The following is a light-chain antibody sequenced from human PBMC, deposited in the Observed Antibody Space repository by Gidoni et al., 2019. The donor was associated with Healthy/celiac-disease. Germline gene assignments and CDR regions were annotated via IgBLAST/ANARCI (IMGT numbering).Light chain of an antibody. CDR3: QKYNSARWT. Sequence: DIPITQSPSSLSASVGDRVTITCRASQGISNYLAWYQQKPGKVPKLLIYAASTLQSGVPSRFSGSGSGTDFTLTISSLQPEDVATYYCQKYNSARWTFGQGTKVEIK. V-gene: IGKV1-27*01. J-gene: IGKJ1*01. CDR1: QGISNY. CDR2: AAS.